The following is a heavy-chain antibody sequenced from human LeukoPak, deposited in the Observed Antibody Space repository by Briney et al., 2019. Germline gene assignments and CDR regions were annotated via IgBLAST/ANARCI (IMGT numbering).Heavy chain of an antibody. CDR2: INSDGTTT. D-gene: IGHD3-10*01. Sequence: GGSLRLSCAASGFTFSTYWMHWVRQVPGEGLMWVSRINSDGTTTNYADAVKGRFTISRDNGKNTVYLQMNSQRVDDTSVYFCARGGFKYNYYDAMDVWGQGTTVTVSS. J-gene: IGHJ6*02. V-gene: IGHV3-74*01. CDR1: GFTFSTYW. CDR3: ARGGFKYNYYDAMDV.